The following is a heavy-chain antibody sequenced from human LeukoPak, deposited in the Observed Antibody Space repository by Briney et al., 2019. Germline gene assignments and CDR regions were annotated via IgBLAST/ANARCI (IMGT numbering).Heavy chain of an antibody. CDR2: ISYDGSNK. CDR3: ARDRGWRLFDY. V-gene: IGHV3-30-3*01. CDR1: GFTFSSYA. J-gene: IGHJ4*02. D-gene: IGHD6-19*01. Sequence: GGSLRLSCAASGFTFSSYAMHWVRQAPGKGLEWAAVISYDGSNKYYADSVKGRFTISRDNSKNTLYLQMNSLRAEDTAVYYCARDRGWRLFDYWGQGTLVTVSS.